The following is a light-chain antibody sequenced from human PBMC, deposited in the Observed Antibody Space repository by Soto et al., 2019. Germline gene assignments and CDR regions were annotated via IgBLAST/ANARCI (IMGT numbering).Light chain of an antibody. CDR3: MQALQTPLT. CDR1: QSLLDSNGNNH. Sequence: DIVMTQSPLSLPVIPGEPASISCWSSQSLLDSNGNNHLNWYLQKLGQSPQVLIYLGSNRASGVPDRFSGSGSGTDFTLKISRVEAEDVGVYYCMQALQTPLTFGQGTRLEIK. V-gene: IGKV2-28*01. CDR2: LGS. J-gene: IGKJ5*01.